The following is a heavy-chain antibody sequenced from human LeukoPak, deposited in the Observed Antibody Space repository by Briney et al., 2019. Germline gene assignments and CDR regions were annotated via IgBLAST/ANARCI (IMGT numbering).Heavy chain of an antibody. CDR1: GYTFTSYG. D-gene: IGHD1-26*01. CDR2: ISTYNDNT. CDR3: ARQSTRLFNTGSYYPPPAYDY. V-gene: IGHV1-18*01. Sequence: GASVKVSCKASGYTFTSYGISWVRQAPGQGLEWMGWISTYNDNTNYAQKFQGRVTMTTVTSTSTAYMELRSLRSDDTAVYYCARQSTRLFNTGSYYPPPAYDYWGQGTLVIVSS. J-gene: IGHJ4*02.